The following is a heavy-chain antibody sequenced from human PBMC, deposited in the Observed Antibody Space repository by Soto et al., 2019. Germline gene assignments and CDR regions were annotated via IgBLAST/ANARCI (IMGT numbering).Heavy chain of an antibody. Sequence: SETLSLTCTVSGGSISSYYCSWIRHPPGKGLEWIGYIYYSGSTNYNPSLKSRVTISVDTSKSQFSLKLSSVTAADTAVYYCARHQLLWFGELLYNWFDPWGQGTLVTVSS. J-gene: IGHJ5*02. D-gene: IGHD3-10*01. V-gene: IGHV4-59*08. CDR1: GGSISSYY. CDR3: ARHQLLWFGELLYNWFDP. CDR2: IYYSGST.